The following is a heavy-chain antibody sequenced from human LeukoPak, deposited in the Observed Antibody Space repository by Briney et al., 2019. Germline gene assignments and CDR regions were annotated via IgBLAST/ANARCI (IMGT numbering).Heavy chain of an antibody. CDR3: ARGGLFGVGPFDY. CDR2: IIPIFGTA. Sequence: SVKVSCKASGGTFISYAISWVRQAPGQGPEWMGGIIPIFGTANYAQKFQGRVTITADESTSTAYMELSSLRSEDTAVYYCARGGLFGVGPFDYWGQGTLVTVSS. J-gene: IGHJ4*02. CDR1: GGTFISYA. V-gene: IGHV1-69*13. D-gene: IGHD3-3*01.